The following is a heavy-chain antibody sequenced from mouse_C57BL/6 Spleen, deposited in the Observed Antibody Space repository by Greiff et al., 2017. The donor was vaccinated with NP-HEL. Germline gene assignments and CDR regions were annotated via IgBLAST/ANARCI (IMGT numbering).Heavy chain of an antibody. CDR3: ARGYDGYLDY. Sequence: QVQLKQSGPELVKPGASVKISCKASGYAFSSSWMNWVKQRPGKGLEWIGRIYPGDGDTNYNGKFKGKATLTADKSSSTAYMQLSSLTSEDSAVYVGARGYDGYLDYWGQGTTLTVSS. CDR1: GYAFSSSW. J-gene: IGHJ2*01. CDR2: IYPGDGDT. V-gene: IGHV1-82*01. D-gene: IGHD2-3*01.